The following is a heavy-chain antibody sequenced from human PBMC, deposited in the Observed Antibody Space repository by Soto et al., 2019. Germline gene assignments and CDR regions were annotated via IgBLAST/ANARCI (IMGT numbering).Heavy chain of an antibody. V-gene: IGHV3-21*01. CDR1: GFTFSSYS. Sequence: GGSLRLSCAASGFTFSSYSMNWVRQAPGKGLEWVSSISSSSSYIYYADSVKGRFTISRDNAKNSLYLQMNSLRAEDTAVYYCARGIKSLEWLSPVDAFDIWGQGTMVTVSS. CDR3: ARGIKSLEWLSPVDAFDI. J-gene: IGHJ3*02. D-gene: IGHD3-3*01. CDR2: ISSSSSYI.